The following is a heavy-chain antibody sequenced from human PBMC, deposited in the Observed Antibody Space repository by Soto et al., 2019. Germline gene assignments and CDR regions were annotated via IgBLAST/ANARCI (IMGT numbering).Heavy chain of an antibody. V-gene: IGHV3-23*04. Sequence: VQLVQSGAEVKKPGASVKVSCKASGYTFSSYAMSWVRQAPGKGLEWVSAISGSGGSTYYADSVKGRFTISRDNSKNTLYLQMNSLRAEDTAVYYCAKDGITQVLDYWGQGTLVTVSS. CDR1: GYTFSSYA. CDR3: AKDGITQVLDY. D-gene: IGHD3-10*01. J-gene: IGHJ4*02. CDR2: ISGSGGST.